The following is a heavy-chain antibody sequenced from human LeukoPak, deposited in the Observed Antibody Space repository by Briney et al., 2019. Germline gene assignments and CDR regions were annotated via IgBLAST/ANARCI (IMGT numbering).Heavy chain of an antibody. CDR2: INPGGSST. Sequence: GASVKVSCKASGYTFTSYYMHWVRQAPGQGLEWVGLINPGGSSTNYAQKFQGRVTLTRDTSTSTVYMELSSLRSEDTAVYYCARYVGYCSATTRRGNWFDPWGQGTLVTVSS. CDR1: GYTFTSYY. V-gene: IGHV1-46*01. D-gene: IGHD2-2*01. CDR3: ARYVGYCSATTRRGNWFDP. J-gene: IGHJ5*02.